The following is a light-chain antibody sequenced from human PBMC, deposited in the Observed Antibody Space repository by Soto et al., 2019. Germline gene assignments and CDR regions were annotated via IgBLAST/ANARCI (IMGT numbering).Light chain of an antibody. V-gene: IGKV1-27*01. CDR3: QKYNSARIT. J-gene: IGKJ5*01. CDR2: AAS. CDR1: QGISNY. Sequence: DIQMTQSPSSLSASVGDRVTITYRASQGISNYLAWYQQKPGKVPKLLIYAASTLQSGVPSRFSGSGSGTDFTLTISSLQPEDVATYYCQKYNSARITFGQGTRLEIK.